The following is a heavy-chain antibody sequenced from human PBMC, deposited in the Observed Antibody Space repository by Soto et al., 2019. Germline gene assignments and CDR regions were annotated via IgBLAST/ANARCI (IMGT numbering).Heavy chain of an antibody. D-gene: IGHD1-7*01. CDR1: GGTFSSYA. V-gene: IGHV1-69*06. CDR3: ARLGVEGGLELRRGGYYGMDV. J-gene: IGHJ6*02. CDR2: IIPIFGTA. Sequence: QVQLVQSGAEVKKPGSSVTVSCKASGGTFSSYAISWVRQAPGQGLEWMGGIIPIFGTANYAQKFQGRVTITADKSTSTASMGLSSVRSEDPVVYYGARLGVEGGLELRRGGYYGMDVWCQGTTVTVSS.